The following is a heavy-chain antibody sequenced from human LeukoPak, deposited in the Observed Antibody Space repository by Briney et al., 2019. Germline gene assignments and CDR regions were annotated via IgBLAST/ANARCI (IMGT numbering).Heavy chain of an antibody. D-gene: IGHD2-8*02. J-gene: IGHJ4*02. CDR3: AREEKELVYYFDY. CDR1: GGSISSGGYY. Sequence: PSQTLSLTCTVSGGSISSGGYYWSWIRQHPGKGLEWIGYIYYSGSTYYNPSLKSRVTISVDTSKNQFSLKLSSVTAADTAVYYCAREEKELVYYFDYWGQGTLVTVSS. V-gene: IGHV4-31*03. CDR2: IYYSGST.